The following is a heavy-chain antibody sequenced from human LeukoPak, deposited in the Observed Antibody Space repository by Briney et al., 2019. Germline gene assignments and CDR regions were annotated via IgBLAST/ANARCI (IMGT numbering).Heavy chain of an antibody. CDR3: ARGQGLQYSSSWYAPVDY. J-gene: IGHJ4*02. D-gene: IGHD6-13*01. CDR1: GGSFSGYY. V-gene: IGHV4-34*01. CDR2: INHSGST. Sequence: SETLCLTCAVYGGSFSGYYWSWIRQPPGKGLEWIGEINHSGSTNYNPSLKSRVTISVDTSKNQFSLKLSSVTAADTAVYYCARGQGLQYSSSWYAPVDYWGQGTLVTVSS.